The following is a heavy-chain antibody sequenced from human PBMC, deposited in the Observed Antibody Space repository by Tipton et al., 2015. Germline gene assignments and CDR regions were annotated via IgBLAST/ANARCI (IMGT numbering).Heavy chain of an antibody. J-gene: IGHJ4*02. V-gene: IGHV3-64*04. CDR2: INKDGGT. CDR3: ARDHIRRSLDY. D-gene: IGHD4-17*01. CDR1: GFIFSSYT. Sequence: SLRLSCSDSGFIFSSYTVHWVRQAPGKGLEYVSSINKDGGTYYADSVKGRFTISRDNSKNTVYLQMNSLRAEDTAVYYCARDHIRRSLDYWGQGTLVTVSS.